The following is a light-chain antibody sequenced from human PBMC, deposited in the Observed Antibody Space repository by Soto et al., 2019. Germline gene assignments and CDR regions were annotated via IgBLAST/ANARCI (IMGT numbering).Light chain of an antibody. CDR3: NSYTSSSTYV. J-gene: IGLJ1*01. CDR2: DVS. V-gene: IGLV2-14*03. Sequence: QSALAQPASVSGSPGQSIAISCTGTSSYVGSYNYVSWYQQHPGKAPKLMIYDVSNRPSGVSDRFSGSKSGNTASLTISGLQAEDEADYFCNSYTSSSTYVFGTGTKSPS. CDR1: SSYVGSYNY.